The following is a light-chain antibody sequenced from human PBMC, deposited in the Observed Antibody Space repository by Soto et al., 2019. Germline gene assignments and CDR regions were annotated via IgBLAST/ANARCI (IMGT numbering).Light chain of an antibody. Sequence: QAVVTQPPSVSGAPGQRVTISCTGSSSNIGAGYDVHWYQQLPGTAPKLLIYGNSNRPSGVPDRFSGSKSGTSASLAITGLQAEDEADYYCQSYDSSLRGVVFRGGTKLTVL. CDR2: GNS. J-gene: IGLJ2*01. CDR1: SSNIGAGYD. V-gene: IGLV1-40*01. CDR3: QSYDSSLRGVV.